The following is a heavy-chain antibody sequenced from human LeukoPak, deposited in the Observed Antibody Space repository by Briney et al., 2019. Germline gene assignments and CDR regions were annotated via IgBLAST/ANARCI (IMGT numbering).Heavy chain of an antibody. CDR2: ISSSGSTI. CDR1: GFTFSSFS. V-gene: IGHV3-48*04. CDR3: AREHCSGGSCYGDAFDI. J-gene: IGHJ3*02. Sequence: PGGSLRLSCAASGFTFSSFSMNWVRQAPGKGLEWVSYISSSGSTIYYAGSVKGRFTISRDNAKNSLYLQMNSLRAEDTAVYYCAREHCSGGSCYGDAFDIWGQGTMVTVSS. D-gene: IGHD2-15*01.